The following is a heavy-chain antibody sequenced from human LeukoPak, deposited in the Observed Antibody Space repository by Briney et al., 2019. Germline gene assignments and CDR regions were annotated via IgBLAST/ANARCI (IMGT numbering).Heavy chain of an antibody. CDR2: INPSGGST. CDR1: GYTFTSYY. V-gene: IGHV1-46*01. CDR3: ARSPSGYSSSWYRPPQSVSIPLPAY. J-gene: IGHJ4*02. Sequence: APLRVSCKASGYTFTSYYMHWVRQAPGQRLEWSGIINPSGGSTSYAQKFQRRVTMTRDMSTSTVYMELSSLRSEDTAVYYCARSPSGYSSSWYRPPQSVSIPLPAYWGQGTRVTVSS. D-gene: IGHD6-13*01.